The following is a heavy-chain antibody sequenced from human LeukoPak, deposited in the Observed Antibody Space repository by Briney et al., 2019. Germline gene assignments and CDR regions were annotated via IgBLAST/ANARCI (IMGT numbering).Heavy chain of an antibody. V-gene: IGHV4-59*01. CDR2: IYYSGST. Sequence: SETLSLTCAVSGRSISSYYWSWIRQPPGKGLEWIGYIYYSGSTNYNPSLKRRVSISVDTSKTQFSLKLSSRTAADTAVYYCARILNYYGSGSPYWFDPWGQGTLVTVSS. CDR3: ARILNYYGSGSPYWFDP. J-gene: IGHJ5*02. D-gene: IGHD3-10*01. CDR1: GRSISSYY.